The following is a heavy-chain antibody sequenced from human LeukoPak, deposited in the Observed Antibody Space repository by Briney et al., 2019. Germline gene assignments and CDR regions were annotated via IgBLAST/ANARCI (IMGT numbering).Heavy chain of an antibody. CDR3: AREVAVAGDLDY. Sequence: SETLSLTCAVYGGSFSGYYWSWIRQPPGKGLEWIGEINHSGSTNYNPSLKSRVTISVDTSKNQFSLKLSSVTAEDTAVYYCAREVAVAGDLDYWGQGTLVTVSS. J-gene: IGHJ4*02. CDR2: INHSGST. CDR1: GGSFSGYY. V-gene: IGHV4-34*01. D-gene: IGHD6-19*01.